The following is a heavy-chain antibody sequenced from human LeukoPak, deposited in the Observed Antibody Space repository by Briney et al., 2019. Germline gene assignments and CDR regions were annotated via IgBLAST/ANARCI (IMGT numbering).Heavy chain of an antibody. CDR1: GASISSHY. D-gene: IGHD4-11*01. Sequence: SETLSLTCTVSGASISSHYWIWVRQPPGKGLECIGYIHYSGSTNYRPSLKSRVTISIDTSKKQFSLKLRSVNAADTAMYYCARTGDYSRTTGGWFDPWGQGTLVTVSS. J-gene: IGHJ5*02. CDR3: ARTGDYSRTTGGWFDP. CDR2: IHYSGST. V-gene: IGHV4-59*11.